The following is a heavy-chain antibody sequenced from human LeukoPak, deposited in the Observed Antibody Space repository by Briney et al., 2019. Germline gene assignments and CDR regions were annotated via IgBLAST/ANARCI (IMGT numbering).Heavy chain of an antibody. CDR3: AKSSYYDTSGSYREYYFDY. CDR2: ISGSGGST. D-gene: IGHD3-22*01. V-gene: IGHV3-23*01. CDR1: RFAFSNYS. Sequence: GGSLRLSCAVSRFAFSNYSMSWVRQAPGKGLEWVSAISGSGGSTYYADSVKGRFTISRDNSKNTLYLQMNSLRAEDTVLYYCAKSSYYDTSGSYREYYFDYWGQGALVTVSS. J-gene: IGHJ4*02.